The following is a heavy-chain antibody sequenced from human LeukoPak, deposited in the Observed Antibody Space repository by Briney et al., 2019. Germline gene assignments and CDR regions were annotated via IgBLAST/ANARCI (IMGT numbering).Heavy chain of an antibody. CDR2: TYYRSKWYN. V-gene: IGHV6-1*01. J-gene: IGHJ6*02. CDR1: GDSVSSNSAA. D-gene: IGHD6-19*01. Sequence: SQTLSLTCAISGDSVSSNSAAWNWIRQSPSRGLEWLGRTYYRSKWYNDYAVSVKSRITINPDTSKNQSSLQLNSVTPEDTAVYYCARGAVAGLYYYYYYGTDVWGQGTTVTVSS. CDR3: ARGAVAGLYYYYYYGTDV.